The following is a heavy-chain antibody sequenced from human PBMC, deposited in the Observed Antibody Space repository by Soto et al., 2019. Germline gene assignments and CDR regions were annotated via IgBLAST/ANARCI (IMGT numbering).Heavy chain of an antibody. CDR2: ISGSGGST. CDR3: APQNPMYYDILPDYYRDYYYGMDV. D-gene: IGHD3-9*01. V-gene: IGHV3-23*01. Sequence: GGSLRLSCAASGFTFSSYVMSWVRQAPGKGLEWVSAISGSGGSTYYADSVKGRFTISRDNSKNTLYLQMNSLRAEDTAVYYCAPQNPMYYDILPDYYRDYYYGMDVWGQGTTVTVSS. CDR1: GFTFSSYV. J-gene: IGHJ6*02.